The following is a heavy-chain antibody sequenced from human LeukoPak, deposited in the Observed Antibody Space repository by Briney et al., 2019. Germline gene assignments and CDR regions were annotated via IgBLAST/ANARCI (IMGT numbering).Heavy chain of an antibody. D-gene: IGHD6-6*01. CDR1: GDSINNYY. V-gene: IGHV4-59*01. CDR3: ARGSNWLDP. Sequence: PSETLSLIRNVPGDSINNYYWSWVRQPPGKGLEWIGYIYYSGSTNYNPTLKSRVTISKDPSKKQVALKLTSVTAADTAVYYCARGSNWLDPWGQGTLVTVSS. J-gene: IGHJ5*02. CDR2: IYYSGST.